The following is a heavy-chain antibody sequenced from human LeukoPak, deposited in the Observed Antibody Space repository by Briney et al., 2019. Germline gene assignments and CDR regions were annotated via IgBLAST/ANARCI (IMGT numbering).Heavy chain of an antibody. V-gene: IGHV7-4-1*02. Sequence: ASVKVSCKASGYTFTSYAVNWVRQAPGQGLEWMGWINTNTGNPTYAQGFTGRFVFSLDTSVSTAYLQISSLKAEDTAVYYCARARERGYCSGGSCAMGDYWGQGTLVTVSS. CDR2: INTNTGNP. D-gene: IGHD2-15*01. CDR3: ARARERGYCSGGSCAMGDY. J-gene: IGHJ4*02. CDR1: GYTFTSYA.